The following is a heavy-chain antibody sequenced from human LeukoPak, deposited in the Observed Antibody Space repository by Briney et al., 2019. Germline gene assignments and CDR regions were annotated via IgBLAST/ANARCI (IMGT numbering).Heavy chain of an antibody. D-gene: IGHD6-6*01. J-gene: IGHJ4*02. Sequence: KTSGTLSLTCTVSGGSISSSSYYWDWIRQPPGKGLEWIGSIYYSGSTYYNPSLKSRVTISVDTSKNQFSLKLSSVTAADTAVYYCAIAARRYYFDYWGQGTLVTVSS. CDR1: GGSISSSSYY. CDR2: IYYSGST. CDR3: AIAARRYYFDY. V-gene: IGHV4-39*01.